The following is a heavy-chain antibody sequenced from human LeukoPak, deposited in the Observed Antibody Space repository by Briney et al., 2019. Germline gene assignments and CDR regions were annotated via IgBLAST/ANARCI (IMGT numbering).Heavy chain of an antibody. Sequence: ASVKVSCKASGYTFTGYYMHWVRQAPGQGLKWMGWINPNSGGTNYAQKFQGRVTMTRDTSISTAYMELSRLRSDDTAVYYCARGGDRYSSSWRNWFDPWGQGTLVTVSS. V-gene: IGHV1-2*02. D-gene: IGHD6-13*01. CDR1: GYTFTGYY. J-gene: IGHJ5*02. CDR3: ARGGDRYSSSWRNWFDP. CDR2: INPNSGGT.